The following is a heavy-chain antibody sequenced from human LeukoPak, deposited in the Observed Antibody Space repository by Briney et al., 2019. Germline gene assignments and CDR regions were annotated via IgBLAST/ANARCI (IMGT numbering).Heavy chain of an antibody. CDR2: INHSGST. CDR3: ARDRFWSGYNYYYMDV. J-gene: IGHJ6*03. CDR1: GGSFSGYY. D-gene: IGHD3-3*01. V-gene: IGHV4-34*01. Sequence: SETLSLTCAVYGGSFSGYYWSWIRQPPGKGLEWIGEINHSGSTNYNPSLKSRVTISVDTSQNQFYLKVSSVTAADTAVYYCARDRFWSGYNYYYMDVWGKGTTVTVSS.